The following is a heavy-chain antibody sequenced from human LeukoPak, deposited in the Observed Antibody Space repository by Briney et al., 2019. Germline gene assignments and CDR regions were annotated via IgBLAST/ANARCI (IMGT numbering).Heavy chain of an antibody. D-gene: IGHD2-15*01. CDR2: MNHNSGNT. J-gene: IGHJ4*02. CDR3: ARGAPGSYCSGGSCPYVDY. V-gene: IGHV1-8*01. CDR1: AYTFTSYD. Sequence: ASVKVSCKASAYTFTSYDINWVRQATGQGLEWMGWMNHNSGNTGYAQKFQGRVTMTRNTSISTAYMELSSLRSEDTAVYYCARGAPGSYCSGGSCPYVDYWGQGTLISVSS.